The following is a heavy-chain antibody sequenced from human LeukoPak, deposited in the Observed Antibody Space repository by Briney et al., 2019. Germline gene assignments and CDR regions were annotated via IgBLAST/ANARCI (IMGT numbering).Heavy chain of an antibody. CDR3: ARGGYYYGSGSYLYYYYMDV. J-gene: IGHJ6*03. Sequence: SETLSLTCTVSGGSISSYYWSWIRQPPGKGLEWIGYIYYSGSTNYNPSLKSRVTISVDTSKNQFSLKLSSVTAADTAVYYCARGGYYYGSGSYLYYYYMDVWGKGTTVTVSS. CDR1: GGSISSYY. CDR2: IYYSGST. D-gene: IGHD3-10*01. V-gene: IGHV4-59*01.